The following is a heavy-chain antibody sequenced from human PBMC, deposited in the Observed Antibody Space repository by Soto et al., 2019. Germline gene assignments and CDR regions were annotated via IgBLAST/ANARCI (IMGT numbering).Heavy chain of an antibody. CDR2: INPNSGGT. CDR1: GYTFTGYY. V-gene: IGHV1-2*02. J-gene: IGHJ6*02. Sequence: ASVKVSCKASGYTFTGYYMHWVRQAPGQGLEWMGWINPNSGGTNYAQKFQGRVTMTRDTSISTAYMELSRLRSDDTAVYYCARDIPTTVVTPYYYYGMDVWGQGTTVTV. CDR3: ARDIPTTVVTPYYYYGMDV. D-gene: IGHD4-17*01.